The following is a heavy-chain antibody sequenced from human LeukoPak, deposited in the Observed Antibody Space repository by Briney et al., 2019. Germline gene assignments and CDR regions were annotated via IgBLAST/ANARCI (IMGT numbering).Heavy chain of an antibody. V-gene: IGHV1-3*01. CDR2: INAGNGNT. J-gene: IGHJ6*03. D-gene: IGHD2-2*01. Sequence: ASVKVSCKASGYTFTSYAMHWVRQAPGQRLEWMGWINAGNGNTKYSQKFQGRVTITRDTSASTAYMELSSLRSEDTAVYYCATNAVVPGYYYYYMDVWGKGTTVTVSS. CDR1: GYTFTSYA. CDR3: ATNAVVPGYYYYYMDV.